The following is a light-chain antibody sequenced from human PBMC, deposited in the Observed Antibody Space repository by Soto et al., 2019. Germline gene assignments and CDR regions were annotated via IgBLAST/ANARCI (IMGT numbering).Light chain of an antibody. CDR2: GAS. J-gene: IGKJ1*01. Sequence: EIVMTQSPSTLSVFPWERSTLSFMASQIVSSNLALYQQKPGQAPRLLTYGASTRATGIPARFSGSGSGTEFTLTISSLQPEDFAVYYCQQYYNWPRTFGQGTKVDIK. CDR1: QIVSSN. V-gene: IGKV3-15*01. CDR3: QQYYNWPRT.